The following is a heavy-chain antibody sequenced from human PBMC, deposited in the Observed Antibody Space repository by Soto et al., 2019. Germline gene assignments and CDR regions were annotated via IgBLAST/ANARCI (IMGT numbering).Heavy chain of an antibody. J-gene: IGHJ4*02. D-gene: IGHD6-19*01. V-gene: IGHV3-11*05. CDR3: STDRPAVTGQYFDY. CDR2: ISSSGTSA. CDR1: GFTFSAVY. Sequence: QVQLEESGGGLVKPGGSLRLSCAASGFTFSAVYMSWIRQAPNKGLEYISYISSSGTSANYADSVKGRFTISRDNAKNPLYLQMNSLTAADTAVYYSSTDRPAVTGQYFDYWGQGALVTVSS.